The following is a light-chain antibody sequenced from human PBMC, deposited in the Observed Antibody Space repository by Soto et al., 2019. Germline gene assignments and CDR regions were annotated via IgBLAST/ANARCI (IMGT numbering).Light chain of an antibody. V-gene: IGKV1-5*03. CDR2: KAS. J-gene: IGKJ1*01. CDR3: QQYNSYWT. CDR1: QSISSW. Sequence: DIQMTQSPSTLSASVGDRVTITSRASQSISSWLAWYQQKAGKAPNLLIYKASSLESGVPSRFSGSGSGTEFTLTISSLQPDDFATYYCQQYNSYWTFGHGTKVEIK.